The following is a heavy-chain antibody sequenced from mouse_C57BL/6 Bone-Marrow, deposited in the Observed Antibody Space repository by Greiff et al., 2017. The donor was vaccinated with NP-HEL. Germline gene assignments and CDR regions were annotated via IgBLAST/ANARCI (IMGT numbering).Heavy chain of an antibody. J-gene: IGHJ3*01. Sequence: VQLQQSGAELVKPGASVEISCKASGYEFSNYWMNWVKQRPGKGLEWIGQIYPGDGDTNYNGKFKDKATLTADTSSSTAYMQLSRLTSEDSAVYFCARGAYWGQGTLVTVSA. CDR3: ARGAY. V-gene: IGHV1-80*01. CDR1: GYEFSNYW. CDR2: IYPGDGDT.